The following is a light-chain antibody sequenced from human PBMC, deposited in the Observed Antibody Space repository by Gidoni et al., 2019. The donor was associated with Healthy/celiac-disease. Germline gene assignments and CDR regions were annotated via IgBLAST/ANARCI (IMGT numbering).Light chain of an antibody. V-gene: IGKV1-9*01. Sequence: DIQLTQYPYFLSASVGDRVTITCRASQGLRSYLAWSQQKPRKAPKLLLYVSSTLQIGVPSRFSGSGSGTEFTLTISSLHPEDFATYYCQQLNSYPPWTFGQGTKVEIK. CDR1: QGLRSY. CDR2: VSS. CDR3: QQLNSYPPWT. J-gene: IGKJ1*01.